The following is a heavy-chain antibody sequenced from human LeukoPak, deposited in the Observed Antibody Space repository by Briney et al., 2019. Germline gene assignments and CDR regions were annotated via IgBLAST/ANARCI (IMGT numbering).Heavy chain of an antibody. D-gene: IGHD2-15*01. CDR3: ARDVVVVAATSGILGYYYYGMDV. CDR2: ISAYNGNT. Sequence: GASVKVSCKASGYTFTSYGISWVRQAPGQGLEWRGWISAYNGNTNYAQKLQGRVTMTTDTSTSTAYMELRSLRSDDTAVYYCARDVVVVAATSGILGYYYYGMDVWGQGTTVTVSS. V-gene: IGHV1-18*01. CDR1: GYTFTSYG. J-gene: IGHJ6*02.